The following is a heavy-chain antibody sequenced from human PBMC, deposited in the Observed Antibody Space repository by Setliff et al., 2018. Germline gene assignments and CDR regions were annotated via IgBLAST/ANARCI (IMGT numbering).Heavy chain of an antibody. Sequence: SETLSLTCTVSGGSISSGGYYWSWIRQHPGKGLEWIGYIYYSGRTYYNPSLKSRVTISVDTSKNQFSLKLSSVTAADTAVYYCARVALVVVIRNAFDIWGQGTMVTVSS. CDR1: GGSISSGGYY. V-gene: IGHV4-31*03. D-gene: IGHD2-21*01. CDR2: IYYSGRT. CDR3: ARVALVVVIRNAFDI. J-gene: IGHJ3*02.